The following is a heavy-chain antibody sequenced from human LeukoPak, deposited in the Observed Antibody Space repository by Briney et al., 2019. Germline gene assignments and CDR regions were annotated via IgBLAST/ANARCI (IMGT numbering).Heavy chain of an antibody. CDR2: ILYDGSNK. Sequence: GGSLRLSCAASGFTFSSYDIHWVRQAPGKGLEWVTIILYDGSNKYYADSVKGRFTISRDNSKNTVYLQMNSLTAEDTAVYYCARESSGGFDNWAQGTLVTVSS. J-gene: IGHJ4*02. CDR1: GFTFSSYD. CDR3: ARESSGGFDN. V-gene: IGHV3-33*05. D-gene: IGHD3-3*01.